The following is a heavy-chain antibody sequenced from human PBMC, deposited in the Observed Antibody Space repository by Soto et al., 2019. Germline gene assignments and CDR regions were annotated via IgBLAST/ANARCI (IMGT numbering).Heavy chain of an antibody. CDR1: GFTFSSYW. J-gene: IGHJ4*02. Sequence: EVQLVESGGGLVQPGGSLRLSCAASGFTFSSYWMRWVRQAPGKGLVWVSRINIDGSSTNYADSVKGRFTISRDNAKNTLYLRMSSLRAEDTAVYYCARGGRGGFDYWGQGTLVTVSS. V-gene: IGHV3-74*01. D-gene: IGHD3-16*01. CDR2: INIDGSST. CDR3: ARGGRGGFDY.